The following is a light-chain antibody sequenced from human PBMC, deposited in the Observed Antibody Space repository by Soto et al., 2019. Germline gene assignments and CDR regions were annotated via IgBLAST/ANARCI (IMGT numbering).Light chain of an antibody. CDR3: QQASTFPRT. J-gene: IGKJ4*01. CDR1: QDVSSW. CDR2: AAS. Sequence: DIQMTQYPSSVSASVGDRVTITCRASQDVSSWLVWYQQKPGQAPKLLIYAASNLQSGVPSRFSGSGSGTDFTLTISSLQPEDSATYFCQQASTFPRTFGGGTKVDIK. V-gene: IGKV1-12*01.